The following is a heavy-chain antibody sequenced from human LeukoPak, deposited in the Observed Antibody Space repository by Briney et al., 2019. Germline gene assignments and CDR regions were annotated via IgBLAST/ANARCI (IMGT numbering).Heavy chain of an antibody. CDR2: ISGSGGST. V-gene: IGHV3-23*01. CDR1: GFTFSSYA. CDR3: AKSRSGSANWALQIFDN. J-gene: IGHJ4*02. D-gene: IGHD1-1*01. Sequence: GGSLRLSCAVSGFTFSSYAMSWVRQAPGKGLEWVSAISGSGGSTYYADSVKGRFTISRDNSKNTLYLQMNSLRAEDTAVYFCAKSRSGSANWALQIFDNWGQGTLVTVSS.